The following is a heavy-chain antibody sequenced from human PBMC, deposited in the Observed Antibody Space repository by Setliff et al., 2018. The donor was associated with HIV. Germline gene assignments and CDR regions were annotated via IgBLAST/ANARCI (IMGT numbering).Heavy chain of an antibody. CDR2: INPNSGGT. V-gene: IGHV1-2*02. D-gene: IGHD1-26*01. CDR3: ARDLGPGGGSYRMPINWFDP. J-gene: IGHJ5*02. CDR1: GYTFTGYY. Sequence: ASVKVSCKASGYTFTGYYMHWVRQAPGQGLEWMGWINPNSGGTNYAQTFQGRVTMTRDTSISTAYMELSRLRSDDTAVYYCARDLGPGGGSYRMPINWFDPWGQGTLVTVSS.